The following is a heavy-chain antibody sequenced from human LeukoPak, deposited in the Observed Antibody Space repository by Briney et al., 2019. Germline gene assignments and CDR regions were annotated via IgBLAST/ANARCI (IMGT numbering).Heavy chain of an antibody. CDR3: ARGGPLSYSGSLYGAFDI. V-gene: IGHV3-48*04. CDR1: GFTFSSYS. J-gene: IGHJ3*02. D-gene: IGHD1-26*01. Sequence: GGSPRLSCAASGFTFSSYSMNWVRQAPGKGLEWVSYISSSSSTIYYADSVKGRFTISRDNAKNSLYLQMNSLRAEDTAVYYCARGGPLSYSGSLYGAFDIWGQGTMVTVSS. CDR2: ISSSSSTI.